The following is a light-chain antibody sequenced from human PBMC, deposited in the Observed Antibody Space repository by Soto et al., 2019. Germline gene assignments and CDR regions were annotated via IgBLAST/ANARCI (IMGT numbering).Light chain of an antibody. CDR2: KDS. CDR3: QSADSSGTYVV. V-gene: IGLV3-25*03. J-gene: IGLJ2*01. Sequence: SYELTQPPSVSVSPGQTARINCSGDALPKQYAYWYQQKPGQAPVLVIYKDSERPSGIPERFSGSSSGTTVTLTISGVQAEDEADYSCQSADSSGTYVVFGGRTKLTVL. CDR1: ALPKQY.